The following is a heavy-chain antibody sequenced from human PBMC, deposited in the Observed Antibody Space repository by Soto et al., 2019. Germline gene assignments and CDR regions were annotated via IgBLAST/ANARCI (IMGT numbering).Heavy chain of an antibody. J-gene: IGHJ6*02. Sequence: SETLSLTXTVSGGSISSYYWSWIRQPPGKGLAWIGYIYYSGSTNYNPSLKSRVTISVDTSKNQFSLKLSSVTAADTAVYYCARVGYCSGGSCYFSYYYGMDVWGQGTTVTVSS. D-gene: IGHD2-15*01. CDR1: GGSISSYY. CDR2: IYYSGST. CDR3: ARVGYCSGGSCYFSYYYGMDV. V-gene: IGHV4-59*01.